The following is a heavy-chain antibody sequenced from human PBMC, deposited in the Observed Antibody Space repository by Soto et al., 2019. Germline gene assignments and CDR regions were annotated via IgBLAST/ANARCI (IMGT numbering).Heavy chain of an antibody. V-gene: IGHV3-66*04. CDR2: IYSGGST. J-gene: IGHJ4*02. D-gene: IGHD3-10*01. Sequence: VQLVESGGGLVQPGGSLRLSCAASGFTVSSNYMYWVRKAPGKGLECVSIIYSGGSTDHADSVKGRFTISRDNSKNTLYLQMNSLRAEDTAVYYCARRHYYGSDWGQGTLVTVSS. CDR3: ARRHYYGSD. CDR1: GFTVSSNY.